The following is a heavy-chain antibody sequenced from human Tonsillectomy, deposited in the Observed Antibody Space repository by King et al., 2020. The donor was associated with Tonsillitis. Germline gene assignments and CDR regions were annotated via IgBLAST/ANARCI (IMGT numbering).Heavy chain of an antibody. CDR2: IFWNDEK. J-gene: IGHJ4*02. CDR3: ARFLYGSGSYYMGGFDY. Sequence: TLKESGPVLVKPTETLTLTCTVSGFSLNTERIGVRWIRQPPGKALEWLAHIFWNDEKSYSTSLKRRPTISKDTSKSQVVLTMTNLDPVDTATYYCARFLYGSGSYYMGGFDYWGQGTLVTVSS. V-gene: IGHV2-26*01. CDR1: GFSLNTERIG. D-gene: IGHD3-10*01.